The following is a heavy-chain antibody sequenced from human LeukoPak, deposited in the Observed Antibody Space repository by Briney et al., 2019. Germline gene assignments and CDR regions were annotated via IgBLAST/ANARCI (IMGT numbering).Heavy chain of an antibody. Sequence: GGSLRLSCAASGFTFSSYRMSWVRQAPGKGLEWVANIKQDGSEKYYVDSVKGRFTISRDNAKNSLYLQTNSLRAEDTAVYYCARQGLKYYYDSSGYYHPTTPYFDYWGQGTLVTVSS. CDR3: ARQGLKYYYDSSGYYHPTTPYFDY. CDR1: GFTFSSYR. V-gene: IGHV3-7*01. D-gene: IGHD3-22*01. J-gene: IGHJ4*02. CDR2: IKQDGSEK.